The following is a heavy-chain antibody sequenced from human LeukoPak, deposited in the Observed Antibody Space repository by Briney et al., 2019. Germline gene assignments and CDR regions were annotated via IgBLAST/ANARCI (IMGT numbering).Heavy chain of an antibody. J-gene: IGHJ4*02. CDR3: ASRYFDWLSQPSDY. V-gene: IGHV4-34*01. Sequence: SETLSLTCAVYGGSFSGYYWSWSRQPPGKGLEWIGEINHIGSTNYNPSLKSRVTISADTSKNQFSLKLNSVTAADTAVYYCASRYFDWLSQPSDYWGQGTLVTVSS. CDR2: INHIGST. D-gene: IGHD3-9*01. CDR1: GGSFSGYY.